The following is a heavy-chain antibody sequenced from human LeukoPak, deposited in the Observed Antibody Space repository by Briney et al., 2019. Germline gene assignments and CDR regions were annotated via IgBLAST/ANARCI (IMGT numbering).Heavy chain of an antibody. D-gene: IGHD1-26*01. CDR3: ARSDSGSYHRREGYFDY. V-gene: IGHV4-39*01. Sequence: PSETLSLTCAVYGGSFSGYYWGWIRQPPGKGLEWIGSIYYSGSTYYNPSLESRVTISVDTSKNQFSLKLSSVTAADTAVYYCARSDSGSYHRREGYFDYWGQGTLVTVSS. CDR1: GGSFSGYY. J-gene: IGHJ4*02. CDR2: IYYSGST.